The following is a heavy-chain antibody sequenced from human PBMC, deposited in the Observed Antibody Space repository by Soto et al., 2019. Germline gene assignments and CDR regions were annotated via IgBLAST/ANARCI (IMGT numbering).Heavy chain of an antibody. J-gene: IGHJ5*02. CDR3: ARHGLDFWSGYLNWFDP. CDR2: IYYSGST. CDR1: GGSISSYY. Sequence: SETLSLTCTVSGGSISSYYWSWIRQSPGKGLECIGYIYYSGSTNYNPSLRSRVTLSVDTSKNQFSLKLSSVTAADTAVYYCARHGLDFWSGYLNWFDPWGQGTLVTVSS. V-gene: IGHV4-59*08. D-gene: IGHD3-3*01.